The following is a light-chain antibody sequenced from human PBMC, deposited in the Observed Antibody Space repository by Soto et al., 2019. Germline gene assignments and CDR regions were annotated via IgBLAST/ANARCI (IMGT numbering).Light chain of an antibody. CDR3: QQHGSSPIT. CDR1: QTVTRNY. V-gene: IGKV3-20*01. Sequence: EIVLTQSPGTLSLSPGQRATLSCMASQTVTRNYLAWHQQKTGQTPRILVYGESSRATGIPARLSGSGSGTDLNLTISRLEPEDFAVYYCQQHGSSPITCGQGTRLEIK. J-gene: IGKJ5*01. CDR2: GES.